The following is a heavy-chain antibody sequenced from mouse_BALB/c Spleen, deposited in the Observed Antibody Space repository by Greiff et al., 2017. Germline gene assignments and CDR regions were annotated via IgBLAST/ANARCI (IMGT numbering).Heavy chain of an antibody. V-gene: IGHV1S135*01. Sequence: EVQLQQSGPELVKPGASVKVSCKASGYAFTSYNMYWVKQSHGKSLEWIGYIDPYNGGTSYNQKFKGKATLTVDKSSSTAYMHLNSLTSEDSAVYYCASFRYYGNLDYYAMDYWGQGTSVTVSS. J-gene: IGHJ4*01. D-gene: IGHD2-1*01. CDR2: IDPYNGGT. CDR1: GYAFTSYN. CDR3: ASFRYYGNLDYYAMDY.